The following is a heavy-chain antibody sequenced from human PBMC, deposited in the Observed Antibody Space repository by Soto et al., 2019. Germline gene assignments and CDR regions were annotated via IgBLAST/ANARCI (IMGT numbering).Heavy chain of an antibody. CDR2: ISSSGSTI. CDR1: GFTFSDYY. D-gene: IGHD3-22*01. J-gene: IGHJ6*02. Sequence: GGSLSLSCAASGFTFSDYYMSWIRQAPGKGLEWVSYISSSGSTIYYADSVKGRFTISRDNAKNSLYLQMNSLRAEDTAVYYCVKDHAPNYYDSSGYLGGMDVWGQGTTVTVSS. CDR3: VKDHAPNYYDSSGYLGGMDV. V-gene: IGHV3-11*01.